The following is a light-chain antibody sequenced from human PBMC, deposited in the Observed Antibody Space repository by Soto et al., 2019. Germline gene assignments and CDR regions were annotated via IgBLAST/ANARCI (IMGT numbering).Light chain of an antibody. CDR1: QSVSSY. V-gene: IGKV3-11*01. CDR2: DAS. CDR3: QQRSGCPPSLT. J-gene: IGKJ4*01. Sequence: EVVLTQSPATLSLSPGETATLSCRASQSVSSYLAWYQQKPGQAPRLLIYDASKTATGIPARFSGSGSGTDFTLTISSLEPEDFAVSYCQQRSGCPPSLTFGGGTKVAIK.